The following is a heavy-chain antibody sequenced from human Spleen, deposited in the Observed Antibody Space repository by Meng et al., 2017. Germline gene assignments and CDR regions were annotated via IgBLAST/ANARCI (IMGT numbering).Heavy chain of an antibody. V-gene: IGHV3-20*04. CDR1: GFTFDDYG. D-gene: IGHD3-22*01. Sequence: GESLKISCAASGFTFDDYGMSWVRQAPGKGLEWVAGINWNGGSTGYADSVKGRFTISRDNAKNSLYLQVNSLRAEDTALYYCARTYDSSTYYVSNFDYWGQGTLVTVSS. CDR2: INWNGGST. J-gene: IGHJ4*02. CDR3: ARTYDSSTYYVSNFDY.